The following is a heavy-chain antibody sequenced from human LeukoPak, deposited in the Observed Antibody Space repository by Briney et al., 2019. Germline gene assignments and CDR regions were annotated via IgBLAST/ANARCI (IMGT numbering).Heavy chain of an antibody. CDR1: GYTFTSYG. CDR3: ARGVLRFLEWLSFPDY. D-gene: IGHD3-3*01. V-gene: IGHV1-3*01. J-gene: IGHJ4*02. CDR2: INAGNGNT. Sequence: GASVKVSCKASGYTFTSYGISWVRQAPGQRLEWMGWINAGNGNTKHSQKFQGRVTITRDTSASTAYMELSSLRSEDTAVYYCARGVLRFLEWLSFPDYWGQGTLVTVSS.